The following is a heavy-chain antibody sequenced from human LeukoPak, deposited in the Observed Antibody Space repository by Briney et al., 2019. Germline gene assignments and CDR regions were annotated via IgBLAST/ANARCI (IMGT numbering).Heavy chain of an antibody. CDR2: IYPGDSDT. Sequence: GESLKISCQGSGYTFTSHWIAWVRQMPGEGLEWMGIIYPGDSDTRYSPSFQGQATISADKSISTAFLQWSSLKASDSAMYYCASLRSYSDAFDIWGQGTMVTVSS. CDR1: GYTFTSHW. D-gene: IGHD2-21*01. J-gene: IGHJ3*02. V-gene: IGHV5-51*01. CDR3: ASLRSYSDAFDI.